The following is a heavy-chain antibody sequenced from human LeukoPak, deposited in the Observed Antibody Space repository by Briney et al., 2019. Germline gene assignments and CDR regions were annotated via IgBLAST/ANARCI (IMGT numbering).Heavy chain of an antibody. CDR1: GVSISGSGHY. J-gene: IGHJ3*02. Sequence: PSETLSLTCAVSGVSISGSGHYWGWIRQPPGKGLEWIGNIYHSGSTYYNASLQSRVTISIDTSKNQFSLRLNSVTAADTAVYYCARVHIDKYYYDETTNFDIWGQGTLVTVSS. V-gene: IGHV4-39*07. CDR2: IYHSGST. CDR3: ARVHIDKYYYDETTNFDI. D-gene: IGHD3-22*01.